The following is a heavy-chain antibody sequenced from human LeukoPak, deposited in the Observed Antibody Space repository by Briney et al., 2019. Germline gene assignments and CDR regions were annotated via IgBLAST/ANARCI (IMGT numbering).Heavy chain of an antibody. CDR3: ARGPGRGLLGGRFDP. J-gene: IGHJ5*02. CDR1: GGTFSSYA. D-gene: IGHD3-10*01. Sequence: SVRVSCEASGGTFSSYAISWVRQAPGQGLEWMGGIIPIFGTANYAQKFQGRVTITADKSTSTAYMELSSLRSEDTAVYYRARGPGRGLLGGRFDPWGQGTLVTVSS. CDR2: IIPIFGTA. V-gene: IGHV1-69*06.